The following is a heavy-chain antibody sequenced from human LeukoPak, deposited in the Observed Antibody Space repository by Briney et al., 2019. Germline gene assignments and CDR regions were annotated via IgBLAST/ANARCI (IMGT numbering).Heavy chain of an antibody. Sequence: PSETLSLTCTVSGGSINSRNNYWGWIRQPPGKGLEWIAIISDTGTTYYSPSLKSRLTISVDTSKNQFSLTLSSVTAADTVVYYCARRNYPYYFDYWGQGTLVTVSS. CDR3: ARRNYPYYFDY. V-gene: IGHV4-39*01. D-gene: IGHD1-7*01. CDR1: GGSINSRNNY. J-gene: IGHJ4*02. CDR2: ISDTGTT.